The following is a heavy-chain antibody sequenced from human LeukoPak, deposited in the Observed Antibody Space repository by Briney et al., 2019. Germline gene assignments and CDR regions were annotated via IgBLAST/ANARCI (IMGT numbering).Heavy chain of an antibody. CDR2: IKSDGSST. D-gene: IGHD1-26*01. CDR3: ARDFGYSND. Sequence: GGSLRLSCAAPGFTFNSDWMHWVRQAPGKGLVWVSRIKSDGSSTSYADSVKGRFSISRDNAKNTLYLQMNSLRAEDTAVYYCARDFGYSNDWGQGTLVTVSS. V-gene: IGHV3-74*01. CDR1: GFTFNSDW. J-gene: IGHJ4*02.